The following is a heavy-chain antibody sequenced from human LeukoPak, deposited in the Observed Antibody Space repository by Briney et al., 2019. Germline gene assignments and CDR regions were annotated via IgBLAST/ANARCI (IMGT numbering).Heavy chain of an antibody. J-gene: IGHJ1*01. V-gene: IGHV3-74*01. Sequence: GGSLRLPCAASGFTFSSYWMHWVRQAPGKGLVWVSRIKSDGSTNYADSVKGRFTISRDNAKNTVSLQMNSLRAEDTGVYYCARAPSEIGGYYPEYFRHWGQGTLVTVSS. CDR2: IKSDGST. CDR3: ARAPSEIGGYYPEYFRH. CDR1: GFTFSSYW. D-gene: IGHD3-22*01.